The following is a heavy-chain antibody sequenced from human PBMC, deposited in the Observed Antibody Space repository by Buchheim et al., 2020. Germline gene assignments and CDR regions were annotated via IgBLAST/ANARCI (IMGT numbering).Heavy chain of an antibody. V-gene: IGHV3-48*01. J-gene: IGHJ4*02. CDR3: ARVGDCSGGSCYSRYFDY. Sequence: EVQLVESGGGLVQPGGSLRLSCAASGFTFSSYSMNWVRQAPGKGLEWVSYISSSSSTIYYADSLKGRFTISRDNAKNSLYLQMNSLRAEDTAVYYCARVGDCSGGSCYSRYFDYWGQGTL. D-gene: IGHD2-15*01. CDR2: ISSSSSTI. CDR1: GFTFSSYS.